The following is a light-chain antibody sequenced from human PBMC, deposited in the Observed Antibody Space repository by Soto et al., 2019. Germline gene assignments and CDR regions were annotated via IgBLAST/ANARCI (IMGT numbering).Light chain of an antibody. V-gene: IGLV1-40*01. Sequence: QLVLTQPPSVSGAPGQRVTISCTGSSSNIGAGYDVHWYQQLPGTAPKLLIYGNINRPSGVPDRFSGSKSDTSASLAITGLQAEDEADYYCQSYDTSLSGYVVFGGGTKLTVL. CDR3: QSYDTSLSGYVV. CDR2: GNI. J-gene: IGLJ2*01. CDR1: SSNIGAGYD.